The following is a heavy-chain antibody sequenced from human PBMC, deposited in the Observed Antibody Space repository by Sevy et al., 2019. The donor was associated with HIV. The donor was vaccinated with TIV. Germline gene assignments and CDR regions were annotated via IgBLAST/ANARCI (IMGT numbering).Heavy chain of an antibody. CDR1: GFTFSSYS. CDR2: ISSSSSTI. V-gene: IGHV3-48*02. J-gene: IGHJ4*02. CDR3: AREPRVSSRSPAVVDD. D-gene: IGHD6-13*01. Sequence: GGSLRLSCAASGFTFSSYSMNWVRQAPGKGLEWVSYISSSSSTIYYADSVKGRFTISRDNAKNSLYLQMNSLRDEDTAVYYCAREPRVSSRSPAVVDDWGQGTLVTVSS.